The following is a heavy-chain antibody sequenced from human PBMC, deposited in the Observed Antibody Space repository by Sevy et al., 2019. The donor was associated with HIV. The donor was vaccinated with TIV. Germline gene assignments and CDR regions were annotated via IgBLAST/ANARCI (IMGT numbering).Heavy chain of an antibody. CDR3: TTEPGIAVAGINY. Sequence: GGSLRLSCAASGFTFSNAWMNWVRQAPGKGLEWVGRIKSKTDGGTTDYAAPVKGRFTISRDDSKNTLYLQMNSLKTKDTAVYYCTTEPGIAVAGINYWGQGTLVTVSS. CDR2: IKSKTDGGTT. V-gene: IGHV3-15*07. CDR1: GFTFSNAW. J-gene: IGHJ4*02. D-gene: IGHD6-19*01.